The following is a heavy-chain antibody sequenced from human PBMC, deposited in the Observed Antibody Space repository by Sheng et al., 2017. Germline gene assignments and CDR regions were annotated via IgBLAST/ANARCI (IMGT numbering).Heavy chain of an antibody. Sequence: QVQLQESGPGLVKPSDTLSLTCAVSGYSISSGYYWGWIRQPPGKGLEWIGSIYHSGSTYYNPSLKSRVTISVDTSKNQFSLKLSSVTAADTAVYYCAIVYDSSGYYSRLQDEVTADAFDIWGQGTMVTV. CDR3: AIVYDSSGYYSRLQDEVTADAFDI. J-gene: IGHJ3*02. V-gene: IGHV4-38-2*01. CDR1: GYSISSGYY. CDR2: IYHSGST. D-gene: IGHD3-22*01.